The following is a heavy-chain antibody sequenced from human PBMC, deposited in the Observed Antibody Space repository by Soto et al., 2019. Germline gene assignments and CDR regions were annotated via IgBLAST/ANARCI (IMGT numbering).Heavy chain of an antibody. Sequence: SQTLSLTCTVSGGSISSSSYYWGWIRQPPGKGLEWIGSIYYSGGTYYNPSLKSRVTISVDTSKNQFSLKLSSVTAADTAVYYCERTRTDQYCGGDCSGAFDLWGQGTMVTVSS. J-gene: IGHJ3*01. D-gene: IGHD2-21*02. CDR2: IYYSGGT. CDR3: ERTRTDQYCGGDCSGAFDL. CDR1: GGSISSSSYY. V-gene: IGHV4-39*01.